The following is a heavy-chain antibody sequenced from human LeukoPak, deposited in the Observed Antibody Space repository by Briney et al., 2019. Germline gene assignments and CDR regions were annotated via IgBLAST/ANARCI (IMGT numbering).Heavy chain of an antibody. D-gene: IGHD3-10*01. Sequence: SETLSLTCTVSGGSVSSGSYYWSWIRQPPGKGLEWIGWIYYSGTTNYNPSLKSRATISMDTSKNQFALKLTSVTAADMAVYYCARDLTWFAEFGRGLDVWGKGTTVTVSS. CDR3: ARDLTWFAEFGRGLDV. CDR2: IYYSGTT. CDR1: GGSVSSGSYY. V-gene: IGHV4-61*01. J-gene: IGHJ6*04.